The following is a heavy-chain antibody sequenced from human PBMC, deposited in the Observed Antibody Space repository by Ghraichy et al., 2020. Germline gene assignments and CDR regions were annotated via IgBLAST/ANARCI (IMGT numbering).Heavy chain of an antibody. J-gene: IGHJ3*01. D-gene: IGHD6-19*01. V-gene: IGHV3-21*01. Sequence: GGSLRLSCAASGFIFNSNSMNWVRQAPGKGLEWVSSISSSSSFIYYADSVKGRFTISRDNAKNSLFLQMSSLRAEDTAVYYCAKAADSGADQRVAFDFWGQGTMVTVSS. CDR3: AKAADSGADQRVAFDF. CDR2: ISSSSSFI. CDR1: GFIFNSNS.